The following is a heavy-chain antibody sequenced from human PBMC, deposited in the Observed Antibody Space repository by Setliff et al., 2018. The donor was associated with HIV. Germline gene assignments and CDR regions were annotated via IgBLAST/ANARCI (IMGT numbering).Heavy chain of an antibody. Sequence: GASVKVSCKAPGVSFNSFAVSWVRQAPGQGLEWMGGIIPIIGTTKYAQKFQGRVTFTSDGSTSTAYLELSSLTSEDTAVYYCARDDHYYDLGSILSDWYFDLWGRGTQVTVS. J-gene: IGHJ2*01. CDR1: GVSFNSFA. D-gene: IGHD3-10*01. CDR2: IIPIIGTT. V-gene: IGHV1-69*13. CDR3: ARDDHYYDLGSILSDWYFDL.